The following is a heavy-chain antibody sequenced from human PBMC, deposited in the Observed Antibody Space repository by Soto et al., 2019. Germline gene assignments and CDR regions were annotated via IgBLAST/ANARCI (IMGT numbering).Heavy chain of an antibody. J-gene: IGHJ5*01. V-gene: IGHV4-4*02. CDR2: IYHSGST. CDR3: ARDYKSAAFGAQVNWFDP. D-gene: IGHD2-2*01. CDR1: GGSISSSNW. Sequence: PSETVSLTCAVSGGSISSSNWWSWVRQPPGKGLEWIGEIYHSGSTNYNPSLKSRVTISVDKSKNQFSLKLSSVTAADTAVYYCARDYKSAAFGAQVNWFDPWGQGTLVTVSS.